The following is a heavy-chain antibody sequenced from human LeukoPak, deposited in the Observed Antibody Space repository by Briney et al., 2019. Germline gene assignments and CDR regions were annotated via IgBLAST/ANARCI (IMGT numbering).Heavy chain of an antibody. D-gene: IGHD5-24*01. CDR2: IIPIFGIA. J-gene: IGHJ4*02. V-gene: IGHV1-69*04. CDR3: ARVEMATLRGPFDY. Sequence: SVKVSCKASGGTFSSYAISWVRQAPGQGLEWMGRIIPIFGIANCAQKFQGRVTITADKSTSTAYMELSSLRSEDTAVYYCARVEMATLRGPFDYWGQGTLVTVSS. CDR1: GGTFSSYA.